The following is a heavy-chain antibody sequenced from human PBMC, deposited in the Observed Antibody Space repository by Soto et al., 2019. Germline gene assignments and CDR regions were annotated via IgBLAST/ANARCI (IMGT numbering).Heavy chain of an antibody. V-gene: IGHV1-69*10. J-gene: IGHJ4*02. Sequence: ASVKVSCKASGGTFSSYAISWVRQAPGQGLEWMGGIIPILGIANYAQKLQGRVTITADKFTSTAYMELSSLRSEDTAVYYCAIPLRNYFDFWGQGTLVTVSS. CDR2: IIPILGIA. D-gene: IGHD3-16*01. CDR1: GGTFSSYA. CDR3: AIPLRNYFDF.